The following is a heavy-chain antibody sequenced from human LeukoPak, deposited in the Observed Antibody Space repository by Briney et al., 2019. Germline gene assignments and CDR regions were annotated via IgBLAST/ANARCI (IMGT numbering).Heavy chain of an antibody. CDR2: INSDGSST. Sequence: GGSLRLSCVAPGFTFSNYWMHWVRQAPGKGLVWVSRINSDGSSTTYADSVKGRFTISRDNAKNTLYLQMNSLRAEGTAVYYCARALYGSGNYYYPGDYWGQGTLVTVSS. J-gene: IGHJ4*02. D-gene: IGHD3-10*01. V-gene: IGHV3-74*01. CDR3: ARALYGSGNYYYPGDY. CDR1: GFTFSNYW.